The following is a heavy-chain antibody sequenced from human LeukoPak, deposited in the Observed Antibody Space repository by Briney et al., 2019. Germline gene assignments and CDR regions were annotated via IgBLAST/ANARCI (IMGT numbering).Heavy chain of an antibody. CDR2: IKQDGIEK. Sequence: GGSLRLSCAVSGFTFSSYWMSWVRQAPGKGLEWVANIKQDGIEKYYVDSVKGRFTISRDNSENTLNLEMNSLRAEDTAVYYCAAKGNGYSGIYVFAHWGQGVLVTVSS. CDR3: AAKGNGYSGIYVFAH. J-gene: IGHJ4*02. V-gene: IGHV3-7*01. CDR1: GFTFSSYW. D-gene: IGHD1-26*01.